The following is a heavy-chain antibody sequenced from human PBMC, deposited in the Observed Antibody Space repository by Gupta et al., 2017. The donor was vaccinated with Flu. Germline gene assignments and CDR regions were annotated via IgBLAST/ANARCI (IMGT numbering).Heavy chain of an antibody. CDR1: GFTFSRYW. CDR3: ARVGRDGYSNFDQ. D-gene: IGHD5-24*01. J-gene: IGHJ4*02. V-gene: IGHV3-74*03. Sequence: EVQLVESGGGLVQPGESLRISCVAYGFTFSRYWIHWVRQVPGKGLVWVSRINGDGSTTTYADSVEGRFTISRDNAKNTLYLQMNSLSVEDTALYYCARVGRDGYSNFDQWGQGTLVTVSS. CDR2: INGDGSTT.